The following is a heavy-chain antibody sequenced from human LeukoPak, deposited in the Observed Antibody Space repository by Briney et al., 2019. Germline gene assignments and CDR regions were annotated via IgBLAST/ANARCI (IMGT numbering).Heavy chain of an antibody. CDR3: AAELYGVYTDCCTFHL. CDR2: IIVGSGAT. J-gene: IGHJ3*01. V-gene: IGHV1-58*01. Sequence: SVKVSCKTSGFTFSTSAVQWVRQARGQRLEWIGWIIVGSGATNYAQSLQGRFTITRDMSTNTAYMELSSLGSEDSAVYYCAAELYGVYTDCCTFHLWGQGTMDTVSS. D-gene: IGHD4-17*01. CDR1: GFTFSTSA.